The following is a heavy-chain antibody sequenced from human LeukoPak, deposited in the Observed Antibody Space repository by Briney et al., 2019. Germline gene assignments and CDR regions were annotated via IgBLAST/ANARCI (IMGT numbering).Heavy chain of an antibody. J-gene: IGHJ6*03. CDR3: PSARTGSSRYYRTHYYYYPDV. Sequence: GGSLRLSCAASGFTFSSYAMHWVRQAPGKGLEYVSAISSNGGSTYYADSVKGRFTISRDNSKNTLYLQMNSLRAEDTALYYCPSARTGSSRYYRTHYYYYPDVWGTGTTVTASS. D-gene: IGHD3-22*01. V-gene: IGHV3-64*02. CDR2: ISSNGGST. CDR1: GFTFSSYA.